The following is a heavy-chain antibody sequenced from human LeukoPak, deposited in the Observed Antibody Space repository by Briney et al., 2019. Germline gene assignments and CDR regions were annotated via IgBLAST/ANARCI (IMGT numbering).Heavy chain of an antibody. CDR1: GFTLTRYG. CDR3: AVDMDV. CDR2: ISSSGSTI. V-gene: IGHV3-48*04. J-gene: IGHJ6*03. Sequence: PGGCLRLSCAASGFTLTRYGMNWVRQTAGKRTEWVSYISSSGSTIYYADSVKGRFTISRDNVENSLFLQMNSLRAEDTAMYYCAVDMDVWGNGTTVTVSS. D-gene: IGHD2-2*01.